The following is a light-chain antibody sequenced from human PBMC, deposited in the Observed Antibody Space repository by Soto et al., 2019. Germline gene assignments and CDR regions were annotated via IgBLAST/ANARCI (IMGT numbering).Light chain of an antibody. CDR3: SSYTSSSTYV. CDR2: DVS. V-gene: IGLV2-14*01. J-gene: IGLJ1*01. Sequence: QSALTRPASVSGSPGQSISISCTGTGSDVGGYNYVSWYQQHPGKAPKLMIYDVSNRPSGVSNRFSGSKSGNTASLTISGLQAEDEADYYCSSYTSSSTYVFGTGTKVTV. CDR1: GSDVGGYNY.